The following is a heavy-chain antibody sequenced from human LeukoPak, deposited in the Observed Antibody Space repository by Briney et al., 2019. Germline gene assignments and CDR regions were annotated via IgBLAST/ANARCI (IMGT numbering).Heavy chain of an antibody. J-gene: IGHJ3*02. CDR2: IGYTGDST. CDR1: GFTFSSHA. D-gene: IGHD4-23*01. V-gene: IGHV3-23*01. CDR3: AKSPTVDAAFDI. Sequence: GGSLRHSCAASGFTFSSHAMNWVRQAPGKGLEWVSGIGYTGDSTFYADSVKGRFTVSRDSSKNTLFLHMNSLRAEDTALYYCAKSPTVDAAFDIWGQGTMVTVSS.